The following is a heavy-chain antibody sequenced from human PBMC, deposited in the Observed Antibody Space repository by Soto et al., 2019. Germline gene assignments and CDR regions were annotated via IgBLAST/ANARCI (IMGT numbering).Heavy chain of an antibody. CDR1: GYTFTSYG. Sequence: ASVKVSCKAPGYTFTSYGISWVRQAPGQGLEWMGWISAYNGNTNYAQKLQGRVTMTTDTSTSTAYMELRSLRSDDTAVYYCARVRITIFGVVIDAFDIWGQGTMVTVSS. D-gene: IGHD3-3*01. V-gene: IGHV1-18*01. CDR3: ARVRITIFGVVIDAFDI. CDR2: ISAYNGNT. J-gene: IGHJ3*02.